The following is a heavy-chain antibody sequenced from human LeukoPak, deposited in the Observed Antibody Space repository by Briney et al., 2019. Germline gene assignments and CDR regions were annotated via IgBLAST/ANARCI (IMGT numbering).Heavy chain of an antibody. Sequence: ASVKVSCKASGYTFTGYYMHWVRQAPGQGLEWMGWINPNSGGTNYAQKFQGRVTMTRDTSISTAYMELSRLRSDDTAVYYCARPQTYSHGYLRNLEDWFDPWGQGTLVTVSS. CDR1: GYTFTGYY. D-gene: IGHD5-18*01. CDR2: INPNSGGT. V-gene: IGHV1-2*02. CDR3: ARPQTYSHGYLRNLEDWFDP. J-gene: IGHJ5*02.